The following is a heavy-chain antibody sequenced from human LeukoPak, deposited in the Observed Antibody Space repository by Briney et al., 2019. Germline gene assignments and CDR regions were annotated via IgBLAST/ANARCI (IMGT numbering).Heavy chain of an antibody. J-gene: IGHJ4*02. CDR1: GFTSSRYG. CDR2: ISYDGSNK. V-gene: IGHV3-30*18. D-gene: IGHD4-17*01. Sequence: GGSLRLSCAASGFTSSRYGLHWVRQTPGKGLEWVAVISYDGSNKYYADSVKGRFTISRDNSKNTLYLQMNSLRAEDTAVYYCAKDRAPVTTTIDYWGQGTLVTVSS. CDR3: AKDRAPVTTTIDY.